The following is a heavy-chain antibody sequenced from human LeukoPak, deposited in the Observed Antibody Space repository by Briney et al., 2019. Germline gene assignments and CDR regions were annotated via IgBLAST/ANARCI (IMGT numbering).Heavy chain of an antibody. D-gene: IGHD3-10*01. CDR3: ARGLGRIHPFDY. Sequence: KSSETLSLTCAVYGGSFSGYYWSWIRQPPGKGLEWIGEINHSGSTNYNPSLKSRVTISVDTSKNQFSLKLSSVTAADTAVYYCARGLGRIHPFDYWGQGTLVTVSS. CDR1: GGSFSGYY. J-gene: IGHJ4*02. V-gene: IGHV4-34*01. CDR2: INHSGST.